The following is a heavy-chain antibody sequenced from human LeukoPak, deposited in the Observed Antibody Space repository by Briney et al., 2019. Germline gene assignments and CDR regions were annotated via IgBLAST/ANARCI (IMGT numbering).Heavy chain of an antibody. V-gene: IGHV1-46*01. J-gene: IGHJ6*02. CDR3: ARDSSSGWYSSSYYYYGMDV. CDR1: GYTFTGYY. CDR2: INPSGGST. Sequence: AASVKVSCKASGYTFTGYYMHWVRQAPGQGLEWMGIINPSGGSTSYAQKFQGRVTMTRDTSTSTVYMELSSLRSEDTAVYYCARDSSSGWYSSSYYYYGMDVWGQGTTVTVSS. D-gene: IGHD6-19*01.